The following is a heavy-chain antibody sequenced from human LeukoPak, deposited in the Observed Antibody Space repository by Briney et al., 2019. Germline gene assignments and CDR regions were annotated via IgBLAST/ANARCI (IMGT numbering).Heavy chain of an antibody. D-gene: IGHD3-22*01. CDR3: AKVRNSLYYYDSYYFDY. Sequence: GGSLRLSCAASGFTFSSYAMSWVRQAPGKGLEWVSAISGSGGSTYYADSAKGRFTISRDNSKNTLYLQMNSLRAEDTAVYYCAKVRNSLYYYDSYYFDYWGQGTLVTVSS. CDR1: GFTFSSYA. V-gene: IGHV3-23*01. CDR2: ISGSGGST. J-gene: IGHJ4*02.